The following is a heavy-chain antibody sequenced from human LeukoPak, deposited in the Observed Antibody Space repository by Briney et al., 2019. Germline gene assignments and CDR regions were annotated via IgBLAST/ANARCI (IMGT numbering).Heavy chain of an antibody. D-gene: IGHD6-25*01. J-gene: IGHJ5*02. CDR1: GDSISSSTYN. Sequence: SETLSLTCTVSGDSISSSTYNWGWVRQPPGTGLEYIASIYYSGSTYYNPSLKSRVSISVDTSKNQFSLKLSSVTAADTAVYYCARHGYSSAVYVDHWGQGTLVTVSS. CDR2: IYYSGST. CDR3: ARHGYSSAVYVDH. V-gene: IGHV4-39*01.